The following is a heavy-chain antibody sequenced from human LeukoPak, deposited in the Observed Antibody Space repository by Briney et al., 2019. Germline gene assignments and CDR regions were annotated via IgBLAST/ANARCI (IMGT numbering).Heavy chain of an antibody. J-gene: IGHJ4*02. V-gene: IGHV3-23*01. CDR3: AKGYCSSTSCYIGFDY. D-gene: IGHD2-2*02. Sequence: GGSLRLSCAASGFTFSSYAMSWVRQAPGKGLEWVSAISGSGGSTYYADSVKGRFTISRDNSKNILYLQVNSLRAEDTAVYYCAKGYCSSTSCYIGFDYWGQGTLVTVSS. CDR1: GFTFSSYA. CDR2: ISGSGGST.